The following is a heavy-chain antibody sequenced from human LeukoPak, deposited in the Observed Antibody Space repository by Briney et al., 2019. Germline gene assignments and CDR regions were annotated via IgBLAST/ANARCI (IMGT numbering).Heavy chain of an antibody. CDR2: INPNSGGT. CDR3: AREEGEWFGELFLPFKY. CDR1: GYTFSDYY. J-gene: IGHJ4*02. D-gene: IGHD3-10*01. V-gene: IGHV1-2*02. Sequence: GASVKVSCKASGYTFSDYYMHWVRQAPGQGLEWMGWINPNSGGTKYAQKFQGRVTMTRDTSINTAYMELSRPRSDDTAVYYCAREEGEWFGELFLPFKYWGQGTLVTVSS.